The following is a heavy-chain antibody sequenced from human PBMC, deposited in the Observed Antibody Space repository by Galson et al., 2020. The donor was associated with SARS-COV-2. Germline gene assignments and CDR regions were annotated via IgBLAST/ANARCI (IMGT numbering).Heavy chain of an antibody. Sequence: SETLSLTCTVSGASISSGSYYWSWIRQPAGKGLEWIGRIYTSGSTNYNPSLKSRVTISVDTSKNQFSLNLKSVTAADTAVYYCARDGGWGPHFDSGGKGMLVRVSS. D-gene: IGHD3-16*01. CDR1: GASISSGSYY. CDR2: IYTSGST. V-gene: IGHV4-61*02. CDR3: ARDGGWGPHFDS. J-gene: IGHJ4*02.